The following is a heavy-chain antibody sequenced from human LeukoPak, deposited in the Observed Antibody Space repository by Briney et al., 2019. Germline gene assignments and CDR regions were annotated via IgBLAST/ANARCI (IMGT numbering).Heavy chain of an antibody. J-gene: IGHJ6*02. CDR2: ISGST. D-gene: IGHD5-18*01. Sequence: SETLSLTCAVYGGSFSGYCWSWIRQPPGKGLEWIGEISGSTNYNPSLKSRVTISVDTSKNQFSLKLSSVTAADTAVYYCARSYSYGYHYYYGMDVWGQGTTVTVSS. V-gene: IGHV4-34*01. CDR1: GGSFSGYC. CDR3: ARSYSYGYHYYYGMDV.